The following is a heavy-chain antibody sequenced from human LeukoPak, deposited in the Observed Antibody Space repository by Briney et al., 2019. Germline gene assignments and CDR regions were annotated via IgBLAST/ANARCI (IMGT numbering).Heavy chain of an antibody. Sequence: ASVKVSCKASGYTFSSYAISWVRQAPGQGLEWMGGIIPIFGTANYAQKFQGRVTITTDESTSTAYMELSSLRSEDTAVYYCARSRKYYYDSSGYFFDYWGQGTLVTVSS. V-gene: IGHV1-69*05. CDR1: GYTFSSYA. CDR3: ARSRKYYYDSSGYFFDY. D-gene: IGHD3-22*01. CDR2: IIPIFGTA. J-gene: IGHJ4*02.